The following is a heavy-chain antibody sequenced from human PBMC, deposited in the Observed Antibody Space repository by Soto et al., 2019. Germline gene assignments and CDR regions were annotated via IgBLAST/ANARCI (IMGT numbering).Heavy chain of an antibody. CDR1: GGSISSRSYS. Sequence: SETLSLTCSVSGGSISSRSYSWGWIRQPPGKGLEWIGTIYYSENTYYNPSLKSRVTISVDTSKNQFSLKLSSVTAADTAVYYCAKGGWRLFDIWGEGTMVTVSS. CDR3: AKGGWRLFDI. J-gene: IGHJ3*02. V-gene: IGHV4-39*01. D-gene: IGHD3-3*01. CDR2: IYYSENT.